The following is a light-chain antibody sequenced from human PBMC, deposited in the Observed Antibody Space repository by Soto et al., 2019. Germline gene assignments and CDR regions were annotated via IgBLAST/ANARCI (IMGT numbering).Light chain of an antibody. CDR1: QSVSSSY. CDR2: GAS. CDR3: QQYGSSPPALT. Sequence: EIVLTQSPGTLSLSPGERATLSCRASQSVSSSYLAWYQQKPGQAPRLLIYGASSRATGIPDRFSGSGYGKDFTLTISRMESDEFAVYYCQQYGSSPPALTFGEGAKEEI. V-gene: IGKV3-20*01. J-gene: IGKJ4*01.